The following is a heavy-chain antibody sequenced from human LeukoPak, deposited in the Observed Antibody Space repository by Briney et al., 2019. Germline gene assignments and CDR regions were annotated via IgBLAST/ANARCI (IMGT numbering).Heavy chain of an antibody. CDR3: ASTLWFGEFLNWFDP. CDR2: VIPIFGTA. V-gene: IGHV1-69*13. J-gene: IGHJ5*02. CDR1: GYTFTSYG. D-gene: IGHD3-10*01. Sequence: ASVKVSCKASGYTFTSYGISWVRQAPGQGLEWMGGVIPIFGTANYAQKFQGRVTITADESTSTAYMELSSLRSEDTAVYYCASTLWFGEFLNWFDPWGQGTLVTVSS.